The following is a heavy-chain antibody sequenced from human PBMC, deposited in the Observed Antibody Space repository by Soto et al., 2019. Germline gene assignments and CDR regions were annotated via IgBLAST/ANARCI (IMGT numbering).Heavy chain of an antibody. Sequence: GASVKVSCKASGYTFTSYDINWVRQATGQGLEWMGWMNPNSGNTGYAQKFQGRVTMTRNTSISTAYMELSSLGSEDTAVYYCARERGCSGDSCYFFDYWGQGTLVTVSS. CDR2: MNPNSGNT. CDR1: GYTFTSYD. D-gene: IGHD2-15*01. CDR3: ARERGCSGDSCYFFDY. J-gene: IGHJ4*02. V-gene: IGHV1-8*01.